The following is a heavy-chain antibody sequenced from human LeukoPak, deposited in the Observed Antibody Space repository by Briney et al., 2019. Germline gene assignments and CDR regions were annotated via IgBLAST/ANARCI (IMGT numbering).Heavy chain of an antibody. D-gene: IGHD2-2*01. CDR1: GYTFTSYW. Sequence: GESLKISCKGSGYTFTSYWIGWVRQMPGKGLEWMGIIYPGDSDTRYSPSFQGQVTISADKTISTAYLQWSRLKASDTAMYYCARPGQLQHVHDAFDIWGQGTMVTVSS. V-gene: IGHV5-51*01. CDR3: ARPGQLQHVHDAFDI. J-gene: IGHJ3*02. CDR2: IYPGDSDT.